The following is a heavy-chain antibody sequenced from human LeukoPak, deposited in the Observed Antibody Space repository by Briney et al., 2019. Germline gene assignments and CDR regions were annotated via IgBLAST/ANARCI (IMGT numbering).Heavy chain of an antibody. D-gene: IGHD2-2*01. J-gene: IGHJ6*03. CDR2: INHSGST. V-gene: IGHV4-34*01. Sequence: ASETLSLTCAVYGGSFSGYYWSWIRQPPGKGLEWIGEINHSGSTNYNPSRKSRVTISVDTSKNQFSLKLSSVTAADTAVYYCAREIKGGYCSSTSCYAPPYYYYYMDVWGKGTTVTVSS. CDR1: GGSFSGYY. CDR3: AREIKGGYCSSTSCYAPPYYYYYMDV.